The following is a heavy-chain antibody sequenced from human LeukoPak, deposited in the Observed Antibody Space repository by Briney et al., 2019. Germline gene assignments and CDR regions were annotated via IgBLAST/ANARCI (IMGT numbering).Heavy chain of an antibody. Sequence: GGSLRLSCAASGFTFSSYSMNWVRQAPGKGLEWVSSISSSSSYIYYADSVKGRFTISRDNAKNSLYLQMNSLRAEDTAVYYCARRPHCSSTSCYTTDNYMDVWGKGTTVTVSS. CDR1: GFTFSSYS. D-gene: IGHD2-2*02. CDR2: ISSSSSYI. V-gene: IGHV3-21*01. J-gene: IGHJ6*03. CDR3: ARRPHCSSTSCYTTDNYMDV.